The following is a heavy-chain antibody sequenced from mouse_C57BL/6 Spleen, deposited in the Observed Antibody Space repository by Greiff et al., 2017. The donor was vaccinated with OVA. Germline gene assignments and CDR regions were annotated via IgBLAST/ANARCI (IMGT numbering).Heavy chain of an antibody. J-gene: IGHJ2*01. V-gene: IGHV1-50*01. D-gene: IGHD6-1*01. CDR1: GYTFTSYW. CDR2: IDPSDSYT. Sequence: QVQLKQPGAELVKPGASVKLSCKASGYTFTSYWMQWVKQRPGQGLEWIGEIDPSDSYTNYNQKFKGKATLTVDTSSSTAYMQLSSLTSEDSAVYYCAREPHGTYYFDYWGQGTTLTVSS. CDR3: AREPHGTYYFDY.